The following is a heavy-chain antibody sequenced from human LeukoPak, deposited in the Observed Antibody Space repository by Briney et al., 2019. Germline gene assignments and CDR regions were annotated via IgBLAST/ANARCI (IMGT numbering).Heavy chain of an antibody. Sequence: SETLSLTCAVSGYSISSGYYWGWIWQPPGKGLEWIGSIYHSGSTYYNPSLKSRVTISVDTSKNQFSLKLSSVTAADTAVYYCAICSSPRTHAFDIWGQGTMVTVSS. CDR3: AICSSPRTHAFDI. D-gene: IGHD2-2*01. V-gene: IGHV4-38-2*01. J-gene: IGHJ3*02. CDR1: GYSISSGYY. CDR2: IYHSGST.